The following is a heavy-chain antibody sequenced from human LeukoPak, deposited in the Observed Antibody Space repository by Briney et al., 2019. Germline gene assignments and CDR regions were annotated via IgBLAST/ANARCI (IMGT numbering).Heavy chain of an antibody. Sequence: ETLSLTCTVSGDSTTGYYWSWIRQPPGKGLEWIGYVYYSGTTNYSPSLESRVTISVGMSKDRFSLKLSSVTTADTAVYYCARYYGDYTRFDYWGQGILVTVSS. CDR1: GDSTTGYY. CDR3: ARYYGDYTRFDY. CDR2: VYYSGTT. D-gene: IGHD4-17*01. V-gene: IGHV4-59*01. J-gene: IGHJ4*02.